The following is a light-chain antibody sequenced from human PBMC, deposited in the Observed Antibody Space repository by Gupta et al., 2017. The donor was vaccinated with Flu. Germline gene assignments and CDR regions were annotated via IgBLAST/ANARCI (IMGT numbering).Light chain of an antibody. Sequence: DVVMTQYPLSLPVTLGQPASISCRSSQSLVYSDGNTYLNWFHQRPGQSPRRLIYKVSNRDAGVPDRFSGSGSGGDFTLMISRRVAEDVGVYYCRLGAHWPRTFGQGTKVEIQ. CDR2: KVS. J-gene: IGKJ1*01. CDR3: RLGAHWPRT. CDR1: QSLVYSDGNTY. V-gene: IGKV2-30*01.